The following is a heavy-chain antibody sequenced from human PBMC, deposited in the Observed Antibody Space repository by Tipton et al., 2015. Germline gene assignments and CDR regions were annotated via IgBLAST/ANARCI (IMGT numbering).Heavy chain of an antibody. CDR1: GESFSKYY. Sequence: TLSLTCAVSGESFSKYYWSWIRQSPGKGLGWIGEINDSGKSNYNPSLKSRVTISVDTSKNQFSLKLTSVTAADTAVYYCACQDYDSLTRDYQTVDYWGQGTLVTVSS. CDR2: INDSGKS. J-gene: IGHJ4*02. D-gene: IGHD3-9*01. V-gene: IGHV4-34*01. CDR3: ACQDYDSLTRDYQTVDY.